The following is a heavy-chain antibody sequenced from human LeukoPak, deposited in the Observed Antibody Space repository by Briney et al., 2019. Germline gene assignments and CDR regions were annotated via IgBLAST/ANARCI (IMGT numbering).Heavy chain of an antibody. CDR1: GGSIRSYY. D-gene: IGHD1-1*01. CDR3: ARRGNTWNDFAD. CDR2: ISNSGTT. J-gene: IGHJ4*02. V-gene: IGHV4-4*09. Sequence: LETLSLTCTVSGGSIRSYYWSWTRQPPGKGLEWIGYISNSGTTNYNASLKSRVTISLDTSKNQFSLNLSSVTAADTAVYYCARRGNTWNDFADWGQGTLVAVSS.